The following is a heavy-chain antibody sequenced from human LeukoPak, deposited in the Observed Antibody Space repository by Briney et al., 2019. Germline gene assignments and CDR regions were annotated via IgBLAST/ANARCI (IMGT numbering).Heavy chain of an antibody. Sequence: PSETLSLTCTVSGGSISSSSYYWGWIRQPPGKGLEWIGSIYYSGSTYYNPSLKSRVTISVDTSKNQFSLKLSSVTAADTAVYYCARSIAVAGTDFFPPPGFFDYWGQGTLVTVSS. CDR2: IYYSGST. D-gene: IGHD6-19*01. CDR1: GGSISSSSYY. V-gene: IGHV4-39*01. CDR3: ARSIAVAGTDFFPPPGFFDY. J-gene: IGHJ4*02.